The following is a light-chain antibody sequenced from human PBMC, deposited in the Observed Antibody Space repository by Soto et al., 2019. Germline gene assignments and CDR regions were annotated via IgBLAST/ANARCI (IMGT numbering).Light chain of an antibody. Sequence: DIQMTQSPSSLSSSVGDRVTITCRARQSITTYVNWYQQKTGKAPKLLIYAASRLQSGVPSRFTASGYGTDFTLTINSLQPEDYGTYYCQQSLEFPLTFGQGTKVEIK. CDR3: QQSLEFPLT. CDR1: QSITTY. CDR2: AAS. V-gene: IGKV1-39*01. J-gene: IGKJ2*01.